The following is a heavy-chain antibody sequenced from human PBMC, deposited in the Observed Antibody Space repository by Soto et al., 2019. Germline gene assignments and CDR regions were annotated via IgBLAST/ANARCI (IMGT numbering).Heavy chain of an antibody. CDR3: ARGVAARRPIDY. V-gene: IGHV1-2*02. D-gene: IGHD6-6*01. Sequence: ASVKVSCKASGYTFTGYYMHWVRQAPGQGLEWMGWINPNGGGTNYAQKFQDRVTMTRDTSISTAYMELSRLRSDDSAVYYCARGVAARRPIDYWGQGTLVTVSS. CDR2: INPNGGGT. CDR1: GYTFTGYY. J-gene: IGHJ4*02.